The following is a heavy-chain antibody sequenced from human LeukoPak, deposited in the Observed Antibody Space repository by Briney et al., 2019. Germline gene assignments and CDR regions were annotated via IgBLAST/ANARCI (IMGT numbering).Heavy chain of an antibody. V-gene: IGHV3-48*04. CDR3: AKEAYSSSSWEDYFDY. J-gene: IGHJ4*02. CDR2: ISSSSSTI. Sequence: PGGSLRLSCAASGFAFSSYSMNWVRQAPGKGLEWVSYISSSSSTIYYADSVKGRFTISRGNAKNSLYLQMNSLRAEDTAVYYCAKEAYSSSSWEDYFDYRGEGTLGTVSS. CDR1: GFAFSSYS. D-gene: IGHD6-6*01.